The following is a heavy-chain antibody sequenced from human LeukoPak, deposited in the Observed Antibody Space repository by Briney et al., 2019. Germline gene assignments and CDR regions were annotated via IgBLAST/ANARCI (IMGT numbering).Heavy chain of an antibody. CDR2: INHSGST. V-gene: IGHV4-34*01. J-gene: IGHJ6*04. CDR1: GGSFSGYY. Sequence: PSETLSLTCAVYGGSFSGYYWSWIRQPPRKGLEWIGEINHSGSTNYNPSLKSRVTISVDTSKNQFSLKLSSVNAADTAVYYCARVASSSWYFGYYYYYGMDVWGKGTTVTVSS. CDR3: ARVASSSWYFGYYYYYGMDV. D-gene: IGHD6-13*01.